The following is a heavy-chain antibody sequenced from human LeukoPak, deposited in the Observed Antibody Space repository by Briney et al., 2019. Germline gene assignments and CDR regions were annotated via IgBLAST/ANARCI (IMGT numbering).Heavy chain of an antibody. CDR3: ARTTYYYDSSGYYYFDY. V-gene: IGHV1-2*02. D-gene: IGHD3-22*01. Sequence: ASVKVSCKASGYTFTGYYMHWVRQAPGQGLEWMGWINPNSGGTNYAQKFQGRVTMTRDTSISTAYMELSRLRSDDTAVYHCARTTYYYDSSGYYYFDYWGQGTLVTVSS. CDR2: INPNSGGT. CDR1: GYTFTGYY. J-gene: IGHJ4*02.